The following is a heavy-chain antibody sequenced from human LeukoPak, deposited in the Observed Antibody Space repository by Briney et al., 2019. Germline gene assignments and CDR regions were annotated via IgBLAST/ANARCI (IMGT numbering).Heavy chain of an antibody. CDR1: GFTFSSYS. CDR3: ARGTFRDDALDI. CDR2: ISSSGSMI. J-gene: IGHJ3*02. Sequence: GGSLRLSCAASGFTFSSYSMNWVRQAPGKGVESVSYISSSGSMINYADSVKGRFTISKDNAKNSLYLHMKSLRAEDTAVYWCARGTFRDDALDIWGQGTVVTVSS. V-gene: IGHV3-48*01.